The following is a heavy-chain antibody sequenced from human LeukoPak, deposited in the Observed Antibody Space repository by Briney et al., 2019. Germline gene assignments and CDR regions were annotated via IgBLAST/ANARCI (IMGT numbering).Heavy chain of an antibody. CDR3: ARALASGSVAFDY. CDR2: IYYSGST. Sequence: SETLSLTCTVSGGSISIGDYYWSWIRQPPGKGLEWIGYIYYSGSTYYNPSLKSRVTISVDTSKNQFSLKLSSVTAADTAVYYCARALASGSVAFDYWGQGTLVTVSS. V-gene: IGHV4-30-4*01. CDR1: GGSISIGDYY. J-gene: IGHJ4*02. D-gene: IGHD3-22*01.